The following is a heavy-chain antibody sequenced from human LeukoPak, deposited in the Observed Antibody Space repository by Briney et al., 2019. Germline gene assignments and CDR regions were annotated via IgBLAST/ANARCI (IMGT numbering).Heavy chain of an antibody. CDR1: GASLSDYS. V-gene: IGHV4-34*01. CDR2: INQIGGT. Sequence: PSETLSLTCAVYGASLSDYSWTWVRQPPGKGLEWSGEINQIGGTNYSPSLKSRVTISEDTSKKQFSLNLSSVTVADTALYYCARKTPAGLDYWGQGTLVTVSS. J-gene: IGHJ4*02. CDR3: ARKTPAGLDY. D-gene: IGHD6-19*01.